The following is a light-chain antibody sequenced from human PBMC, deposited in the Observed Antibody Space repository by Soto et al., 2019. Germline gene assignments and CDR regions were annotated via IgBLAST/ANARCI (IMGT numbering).Light chain of an antibody. J-gene: IGKJ2*02. CDR2: GAS. CDR3: HQYGRSPWT. Sequence: IVLTQSPGTLSLSPGESAALSCRASQSVTSNYLAWYQQKSGQAPSLLIYGASSRATGIPDRFSGSGSGTAFTLTISRLEPEEFAVYYCHQYGRSPWTFGQGTKLEI. V-gene: IGKV3-20*01. CDR1: QSVTSNY.